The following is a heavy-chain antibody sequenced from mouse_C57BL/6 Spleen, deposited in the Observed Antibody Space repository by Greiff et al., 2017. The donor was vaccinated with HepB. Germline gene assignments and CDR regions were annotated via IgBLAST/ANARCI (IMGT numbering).Heavy chain of an antibody. V-gene: IGHV1-26*01. J-gene: IGHJ3*01. CDR2: INPNNGGT. D-gene: IGHD2-4*01. CDR1: GYTFTDYY. CDR3: ARDRGLRLFAY. Sequence: EVQLQQSGPELVKPGASVKISCKASGYTFTDYYMNWVKQSHGKSLEWIGDINPNNGGTSYNQKFKGKATLTVDKSSSTAYMELRSLTSEDSAVYYCARDRGLRLFAYWGQGTLVTVSA.